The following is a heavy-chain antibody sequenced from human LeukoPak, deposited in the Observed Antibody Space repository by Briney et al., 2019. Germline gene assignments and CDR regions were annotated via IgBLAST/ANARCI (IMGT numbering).Heavy chain of an antibody. CDR1: GFTFSSYG. CDR2: ISDVGSNK. J-gene: IGHJ1*01. D-gene: IGHD4-11*01. CDR3: AKDVLQGSGN. Sequence: GGSLRLSCAASGFTFSSYGMHWVRQAPGKGLEWVAVISDVGSNKYYADSVKGRFTISRDNSKNTLYLQMNSLRAQDTPLYYSAKDVLQGSGNWGQGTLVTVSS. V-gene: IGHV3-30*18.